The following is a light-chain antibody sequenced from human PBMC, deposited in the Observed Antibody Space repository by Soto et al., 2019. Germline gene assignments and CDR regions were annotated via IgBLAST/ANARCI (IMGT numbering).Light chain of an antibody. J-gene: IGKJ1*01. CDR1: QSISSW. CDR3: QQYNSYTWT. Sequence: DIQMTQSPSTLSASVGDRVTITCRASQSISSWLAWYQQKPGKAPKLLIYKASSLESGVPSRFSGSGSGTAFTLTISSLQPDDFATYYCQQYNSYTWTCGQGTKVEIK. CDR2: KAS. V-gene: IGKV1-5*03.